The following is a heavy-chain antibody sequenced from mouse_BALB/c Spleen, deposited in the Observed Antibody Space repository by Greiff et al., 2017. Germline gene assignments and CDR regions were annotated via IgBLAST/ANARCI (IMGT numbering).Heavy chain of an antibody. CDR2: ISSGGGST. D-gene: IGHD1-1*01. CDR1: GFAFSSYD. CDR3: ARYYGSFDY. J-gene: IGHJ2*01. V-gene: IGHV5-12-1*01. Sequence: EVKLVESGGGLVKPGGSLKLSCAASGFAFSSYDMSWVRQTPEKRLEWVAYISSGGGSTYYPDTVKGRFTISRDNAKNTLYLQMSSLKSEDTAMYYCARYYGSFDYWGQGTTLTVSS.